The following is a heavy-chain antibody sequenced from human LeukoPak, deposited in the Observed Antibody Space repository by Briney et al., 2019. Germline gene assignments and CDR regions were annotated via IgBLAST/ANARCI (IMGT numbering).Heavy chain of an antibody. CDR3: ARDRYYYGSGSYPFDY. V-gene: IGHV1-18*01. CDR1: GYTFTSYG. CDR2: ISAYNGNT. J-gene: IGHJ4*02. Sequence: ASVKVSCKASGYTFTSYGIRWVRQAPGQGLEWMGWISAYNGNTNYAQKLQGRVTMTTDTSTSTAYMELRSLRSDDTAVYYCARDRYYYGSGSYPFDYWGQGTLVTVSS. D-gene: IGHD3-10*01.